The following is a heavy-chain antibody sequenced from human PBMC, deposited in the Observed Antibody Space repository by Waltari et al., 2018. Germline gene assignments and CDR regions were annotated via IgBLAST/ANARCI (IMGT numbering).Heavy chain of an antibody. CDR3: ARQEGQQLVLYDH. CDR2: TYYSGDG. Sequence: QLLLQESGPGLLKPSETLSLTCSVSGGSISRTSYYWAWIRQPPGKGLEWIGSTYYSGDGYFTPSLESRVTISVDTSKNQFSLNLASLTAKDTAVYYCARQEGQQLVLYDHWGQGVLVTVSS. J-gene: IGHJ4*02. D-gene: IGHD6-13*01. V-gene: IGHV4-39*01. CDR1: GGSISRTSYY.